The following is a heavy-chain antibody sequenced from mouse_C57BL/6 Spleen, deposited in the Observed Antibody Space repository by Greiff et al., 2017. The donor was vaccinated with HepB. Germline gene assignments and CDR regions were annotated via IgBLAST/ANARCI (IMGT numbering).Heavy chain of an antibody. CDR2: IRLKSDNYAT. D-gene: IGHD1-1*01. Sequence: EVQLVESGGGLVQPGGSMKLSCVASGFTFSNYWMNWVRQSPEKGLEWVAQIRLKSDNYATHYAESVKGRFTISRDDSKSIIYLQMNNLRAEDTGIYYSTVGTVVAPYAMDYWGQGTSVTVSS. V-gene: IGHV6-3*01. CDR3: TVGTVVAPYAMDY. CDR1: GFTFSNYW. J-gene: IGHJ4*01.